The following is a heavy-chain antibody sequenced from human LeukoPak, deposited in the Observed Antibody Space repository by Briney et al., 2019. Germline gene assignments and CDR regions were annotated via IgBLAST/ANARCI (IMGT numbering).Heavy chain of an antibody. J-gene: IGHJ3*02. V-gene: IGHV3-30-3*01. CDR3: AREAPEGAFDI. CDR2: ISYDGSNK. CDR1: GFTFSSYA. Sequence: PGRSLRLSCAASGFTFSSYAMHWVRQAPGKGLEWVAVISYDGSNKYYADSVKGRFTISRDNSKNTLYLQMNSLRAEDTAVYYCAREAPEGAFDIWGQGTMVTVSS.